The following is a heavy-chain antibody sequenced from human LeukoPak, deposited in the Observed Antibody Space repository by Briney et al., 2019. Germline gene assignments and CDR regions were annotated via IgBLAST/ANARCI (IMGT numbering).Heavy chain of an antibody. CDR3: ARFDGFWSGYSP. Sequence: SETLSLTCAVYGGSFSGYYWSWIRQPPGKGLEWIGEIYHSGSTNHNPSLKSRVTISVDKSKNQFSLKLSSVTAADTAVYYCARFDGFWSGYSPWGQGTLVTVSS. J-gene: IGHJ5*02. D-gene: IGHD3-3*01. CDR2: IYHSGST. V-gene: IGHV4-34*01. CDR1: GGSFSGYY.